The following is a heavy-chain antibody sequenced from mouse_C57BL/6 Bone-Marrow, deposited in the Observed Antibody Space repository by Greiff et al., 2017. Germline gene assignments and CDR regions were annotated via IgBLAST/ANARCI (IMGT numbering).Heavy chain of an antibody. CDR1: GYSITSDY. Sequence: EVKLMESGPGLAKPSQTLSLTCSVTGYSITSDYWNWIRKFPGNKLEYMGNISYSGSTYYNPSLKSRISITRDTSNIQYYLQLNSVTTEDTATYYCATNYYGRGYFDYWGQGTTLTVSS. J-gene: IGHJ2*01. D-gene: IGHD1-1*01. CDR3: ATNYYGRGYFDY. V-gene: IGHV3-8*01. CDR2: ISYSGST.